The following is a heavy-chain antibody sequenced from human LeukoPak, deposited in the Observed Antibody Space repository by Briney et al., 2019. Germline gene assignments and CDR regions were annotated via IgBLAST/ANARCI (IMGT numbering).Heavy chain of an antibody. D-gene: IGHD3-16*02. Sequence: GGSLRLSCAASGFTFSNYAMSWVRQAPGKGLEWVSAISGSGGSIYYADSVKGRFTISRDNSKNSLYPQMNSLRAEDTALYYCAKDRRGLRLGELSFDFDYWGQGTLVTVSS. CDR2: ISGSGGSI. J-gene: IGHJ4*02. CDR1: GFTFSNYA. V-gene: IGHV3-23*01. CDR3: AKDRRGLRLGELSFDFDY.